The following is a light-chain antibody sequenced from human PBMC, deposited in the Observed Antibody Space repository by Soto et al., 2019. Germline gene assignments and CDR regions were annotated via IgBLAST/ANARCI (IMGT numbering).Light chain of an antibody. CDR1: SSDLGSYNY. CDR3: CSYAGRYTWV. V-gene: IGLV2-11*01. Sequence: QSALTQPRSVSGSPGQSVTISCTGTSSDLGSYNYVSWYQHHPRKAPKLIIYDVTQRPSGVPDRFSGSKSGNTASLTISGLQAEDEADYYCCSYAGRYTWVFGGGTKVTVL. J-gene: IGLJ3*02. CDR2: DVT.